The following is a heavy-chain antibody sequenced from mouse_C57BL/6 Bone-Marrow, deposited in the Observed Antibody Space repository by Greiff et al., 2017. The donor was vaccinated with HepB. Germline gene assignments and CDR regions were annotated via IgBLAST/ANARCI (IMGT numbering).Heavy chain of an antibody. D-gene: IGHD1-1*01. CDR2: INPGSGGT. CDR3: ARSNLLRSSY. Sequence: VKLQESGAELVRPGTSVKVSCKASGYAFTNYLIEWVKQRPGQGLEWIGVINPGSGGTNYNEKFKGKATLTADKSSSTAYMQLSSLTSEDSAVYFCARSNLLRSSYWGQGTLVTVSA. J-gene: IGHJ3*01. V-gene: IGHV1-54*01. CDR1: GYAFTNYL.